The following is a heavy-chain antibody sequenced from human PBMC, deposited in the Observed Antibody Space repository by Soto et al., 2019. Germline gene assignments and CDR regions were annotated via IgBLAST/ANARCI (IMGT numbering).Heavy chain of an antibody. J-gene: IGHJ4*02. CDR3: ASMGYYYGSGSYPLDY. D-gene: IGHD3-10*01. Sequence: SETVSLTCTVSGGSISSYYWTWIRQPPGKGLEWIGFIYNSGSTHYNPSLRSRVTISVDTSKNQFSLKLRSVTAADTAVYYCASMGYYYGSGSYPLDYWGQGTLVTVSS. CDR1: GGSISSYY. V-gene: IGHV4-59*08. CDR2: IYNSGST.